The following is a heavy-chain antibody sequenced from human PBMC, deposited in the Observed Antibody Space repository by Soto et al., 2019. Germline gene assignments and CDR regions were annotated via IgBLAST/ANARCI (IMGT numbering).Heavy chain of an antibody. V-gene: IGHV4-34*01. CDR1: GGSFSGYY. D-gene: IGHD2-15*01. CDR2: INHSGST. J-gene: IGHJ3*01. CDR3: ARDRGGGGV. Sequence: SETLSLTCAVYGGSFSGYYWSWIRQPPGKGLEWIGEINHSGSTNYNPSLKSRVTISVDTSKNQFSLKLSSVTAADTAVYYCARDRGGGGVWGQGTMVTVSS.